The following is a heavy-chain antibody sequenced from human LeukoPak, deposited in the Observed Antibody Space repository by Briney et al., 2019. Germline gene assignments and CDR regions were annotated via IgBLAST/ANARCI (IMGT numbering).Heavy chain of an antibody. D-gene: IGHD3-9*01. CDR3: ARDLPISLVKERFYY. CDR1: GYTFTSYG. V-gene: IGHV1-18*04. J-gene: IGHJ4*02. CDR2: ISAYNGNT. Sequence: ASVKVSCKASGYTFTSYGISWVRQAPGQGLEWMGWISAYNGNTNYAQKLQGRVTMTTDTSTSTAYMELRSLRSDDTAVYYCARDLPISLVKERFYYLGQGTLVTVSS.